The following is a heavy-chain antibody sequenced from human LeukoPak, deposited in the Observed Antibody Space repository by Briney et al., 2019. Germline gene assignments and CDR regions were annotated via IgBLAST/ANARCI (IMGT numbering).Heavy chain of an antibody. V-gene: IGHV3-20*04. CDR3: ARGGYPSGYFDY. CDR2: INWNGGSK. J-gene: IGHJ4*02. Sequence: GGSLRLSCAASGFAFSSYWMSWVRQAPGKGLEWVSGINWNGGSKGYADSVKGRFTISRDNAKNSLYLQMNSLRAEDTALYYCARGGYPSGYFDYWGQGTLVTVSS. D-gene: IGHD3-10*01. CDR1: GFAFSSYW.